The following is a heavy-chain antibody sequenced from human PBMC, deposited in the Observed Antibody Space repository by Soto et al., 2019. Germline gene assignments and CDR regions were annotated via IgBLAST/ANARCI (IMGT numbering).Heavy chain of an antibody. D-gene: IGHD2-8*01. V-gene: IGHV5-51*01. CDR1: GYSFTSYW. CDR2: IYPGDSDT. J-gene: IGHJ6*02. Sequence: GESLKISCKGSGYSFTSYWIGWVRQMPGKGLEWMGIIYPGDSDTRYSPSFQGRVTISADKSISTAYLQWSSLKASDTAMYYCARHSSNCTNGVCYYYYGMDVWGQGTTVTVSS. CDR3: ARHSSNCTNGVCYYYYGMDV.